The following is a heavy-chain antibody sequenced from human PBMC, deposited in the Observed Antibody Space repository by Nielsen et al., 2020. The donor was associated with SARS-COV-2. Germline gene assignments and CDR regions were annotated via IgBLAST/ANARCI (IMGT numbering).Heavy chain of an antibody. Sequence: ASVKVSCKASGYTFNRFCISWVRQAPGQGLEWMGWISGYNRNTNYAQKLQGRVTMTTDTSTSTAYMELRSLRSDDTAVYFCARVQFYDFWSGYYKPGVIDYWGQGTLVTVSS. D-gene: IGHD3-3*01. CDR1: GYTFNRFC. CDR2: ISGYNRNT. V-gene: IGHV1-18*01. J-gene: IGHJ4*02. CDR3: ARVQFYDFWSGYYKPGVIDY.